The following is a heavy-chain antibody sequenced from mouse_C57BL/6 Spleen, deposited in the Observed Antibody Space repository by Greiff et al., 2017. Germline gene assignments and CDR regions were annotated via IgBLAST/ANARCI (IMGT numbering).Heavy chain of an antibody. V-gene: IGHV1-64*01. Sequence: QVQLKQPGAELVKPGASVKLSCKASGYTFTSYWMHWVKQRPGQGLEWIGMIHPNSGSTNYNEKFKSKATLTVDKSSSTAYMQLSSLTSEDSAVYYCARERNYYDYDWFAYWGQGTLVTVSA. CDR1: GYTFTSYW. D-gene: IGHD2-4*01. CDR2: IHPNSGST. J-gene: IGHJ3*01. CDR3: ARERNYYDYDWFAY.